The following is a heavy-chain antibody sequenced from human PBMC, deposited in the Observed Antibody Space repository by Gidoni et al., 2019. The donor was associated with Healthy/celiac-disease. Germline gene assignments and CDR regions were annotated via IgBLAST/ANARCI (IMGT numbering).Heavy chain of an antibody. CDR3: ARSRTYYYDSSGQGAFDI. D-gene: IGHD3-22*01. Sequence: QVQLQESGPGLVKPSETLSLTCTVSGGSISSYYWSWIRQPPGKGLEWIGYIYYRGSTNYNPSLKRRVTIAVDTSKNQFSLKLSSVTAADTAVYYCARSRTYYYDSSGQGAFDIWGQGTMVTVSS. V-gene: IGHV4-59*01. CDR1: GGSISSYY. CDR2: IYYRGST. J-gene: IGHJ3*02.